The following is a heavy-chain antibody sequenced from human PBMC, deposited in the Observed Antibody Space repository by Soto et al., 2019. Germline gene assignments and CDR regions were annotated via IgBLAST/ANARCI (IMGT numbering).Heavy chain of an antibody. Sequence: TLSLTCAVSGGSISSGGYSWSWIRQPPGKGLEWIGYIYHSGSTYYNPSLKSRVTISVDRSKNQFSLKLSSVTAADTAVYYCARDGGSTDAFDIWGQGTMVTVSS. D-gene: IGHD3-16*01. J-gene: IGHJ3*02. CDR3: ARDGGSTDAFDI. CDR2: IYHSGST. V-gene: IGHV4-30-2*01. CDR1: GGSISSGGYS.